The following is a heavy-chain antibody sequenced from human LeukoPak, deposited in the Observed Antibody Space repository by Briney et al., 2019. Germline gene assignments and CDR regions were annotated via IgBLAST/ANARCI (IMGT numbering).Heavy chain of an antibody. J-gene: IGHJ4*02. CDR1: GYTFTDYY. V-gene: IGHV1-2*02. D-gene: IGHD4-17*01. CDR3: ARDRDGAQGGY. Sequence: ASVKVSCKASGYTFTDYYIHWVRQAPGQGLEWMGWINPNSGGTNYAQKFQGRVTMTRDTPISTAYMELSRLRSDDTAVYYCARDRDGAQGGYWGQGTLVTDSS. CDR2: INPNSGGT.